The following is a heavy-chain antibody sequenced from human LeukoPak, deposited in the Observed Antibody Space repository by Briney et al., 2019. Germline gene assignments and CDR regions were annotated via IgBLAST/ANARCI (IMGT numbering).Heavy chain of an antibody. CDR2: ISAYNGNT. Sequence: ASVKVSCKASGYTFTSYGISWVRQAPGQGLEWMGWISAYNGNTNYAQKLQGRVTMTTDTSTRTAYMELRSLRSDDTAVYYCAREKSYYGSGSSVPRAFDIWGQGTMVTVSS. CDR3: AREKSYYGSGSSVPRAFDI. J-gene: IGHJ3*02. D-gene: IGHD3-10*01. CDR1: GYTFTSYG. V-gene: IGHV1-18*04.